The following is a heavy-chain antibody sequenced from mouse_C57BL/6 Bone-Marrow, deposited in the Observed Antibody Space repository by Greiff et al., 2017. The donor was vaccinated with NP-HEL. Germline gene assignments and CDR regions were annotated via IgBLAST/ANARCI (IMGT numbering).Heavy chain of an antibody. CDR2: FDPSDSYT. CDR1: GYTFPSYW. J-gene: IGHJ3*01. CDR3: ARWAY. V-gene: IGHV1-69*01. Sequence: QVQLQQPGAELVMPGASVKLSCKAPGYTFPSYWMHWVKQRLGQGLEWIGEFDPSDSYTNYNQKFKGKSTWTVDKYSSTAYMQLSSLTSEDSTVYYGARWAYWGQGTLVTVSA.